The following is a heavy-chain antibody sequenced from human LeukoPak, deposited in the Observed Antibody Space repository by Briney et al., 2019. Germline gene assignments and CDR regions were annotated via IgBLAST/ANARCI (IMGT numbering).Heavy chain of an antibody. CDR3: AREYCSSTSCYPDAFDI. Sequence: GGSLRLSCAVSGFTFSSYSMNWVRQAPGKGLEWVSYISSSSSTIYYADSVKGRFTISRDNAKNSLYLQMNSLRAEDTAVYYCAREYCSSTSCYPDAFDIWGQGTMVTVSS. V-gene: IGHV3-48*01. CDR2: ISSSSSTI. CDR1: GFTFSSYS. J-gene: IGHJ3*02. D-gene: IGHD2-2*01.